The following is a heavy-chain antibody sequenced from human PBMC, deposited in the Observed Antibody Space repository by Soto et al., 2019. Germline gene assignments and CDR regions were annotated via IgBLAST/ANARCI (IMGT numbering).Heavy chain of an antibody. CDR2: ISFYNGDP. Sequence: QVQLVQSGAEVKKPGASVTVSCKASGYSFTSYGISWVRQAPGQGLQWMGWISFYNGDPNYAQKFQGRVTMTTDTSTRTAYMELRSVRSDDTAVYYCARVDDSSGYSAAWVSDYWGQGTLVTVSS. CDR3: ARVDDSSGYSAAWVSDY. D-gene: IGHD3-22*01. V-gene: IGHV1-18*01. CDR1: GYSFTSYG. J-gene: IGHJ4*02.